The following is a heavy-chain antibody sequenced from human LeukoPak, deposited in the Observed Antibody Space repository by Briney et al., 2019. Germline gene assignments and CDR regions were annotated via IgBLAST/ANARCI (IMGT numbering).Heavy chain of an antibody. J-gene: IGHJ4*02. D-gene: IGHD5-12*01. V-gene: IGHV4-4*09. CDR2: TFSSGAT. Sequence: SETLSLTCTVSGGSMGGYYWSWIRQPPGKGLEWIGYTFSSGATTYNPSLKSRVTISVDTSGSQFSLNLSSVTAADTAVYFCARRSRSGYFLDSWGQGTLVTVSS. CDR1: GGSMGGYY. CDR3: ARRSRSGYFLDS.